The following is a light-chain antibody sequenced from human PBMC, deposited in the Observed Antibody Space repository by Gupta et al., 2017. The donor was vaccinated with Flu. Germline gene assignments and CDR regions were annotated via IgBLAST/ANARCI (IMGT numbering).Light chain of an antibody. J-gene: IGLJ2*01. CDR3: YSYASDGHLVV. CDR1: APPKKY. V-gene: IGLV3-10*01. CDR2: EDT. Sequence: SYELTQPPSVSVSPGQTATITCSGDAPPKKYAYWYQQKSGQAPRLVIYEDTKRASGIPDRFSGSSSGNVVTLTFTEAHVEDEADYYWYSYASDGHLVVFGSGTKLTVL.